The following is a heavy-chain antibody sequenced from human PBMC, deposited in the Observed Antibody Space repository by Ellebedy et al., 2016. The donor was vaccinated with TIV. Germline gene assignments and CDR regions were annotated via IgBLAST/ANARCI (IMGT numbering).Heavy chain of an antibody. CDR3: AKEGDQYGSGSDATYFDP. J-gene: IGHJ5*02. CDR1: GFIFSRFG. V-gene: IGHV3-30*04. Sequence: GESLKISCAASGFIFSRFGFHWVRQVPGKGLEWVALISYDGNKKFYKDSMNGRLTISRDNSKNTLYLQMNNLRPEDTAVYYCAKEGDQYGSGSDATYFDPWGQGTLVTVSS. D-gene: IGHD3-10*01. CDR2: ISYDGNKK.